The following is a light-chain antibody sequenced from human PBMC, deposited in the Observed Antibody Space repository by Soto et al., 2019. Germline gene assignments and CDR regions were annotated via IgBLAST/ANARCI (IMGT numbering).Light chain of an antibody. Sequence: DIQMTQSPSSLSAPVGDRVTITCRTSQSISNYLNWYQQKPGKAPKLLIYGASRLQSGVPSRFSGSGSGTNFTLTIGNLQPEDFATYYCQQSYSTPRITFGPGTKVDIK. V-gene: IGKV1-39*01. CDR1: QSISNY. CDR3: QQSYSTPRIT. CDR2: GAS. J-gene: IGKJ3*01.